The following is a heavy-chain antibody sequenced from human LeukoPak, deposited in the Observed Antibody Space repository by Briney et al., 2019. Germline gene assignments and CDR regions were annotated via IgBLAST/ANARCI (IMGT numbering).Heavy chain of an antibody. CDR1: GFTFSSYA. Sequence: PGGSLRLSCAAYGFTFSSYAMHWVRQAPGKGLEWVSGISWNSGSIGYADSVKGRFTISRDNAKNSLYLQMNSLRAEDTALYYCAKASGYSSSWPTHWGQGTLVTVSS. J-gene: IGHJ4*02. D-gene: IGHD6-13*01. CDR3: AKASGYSSSWPTH. CDR2: ISWNSGSI. V-gene: IGHV3-9*01.